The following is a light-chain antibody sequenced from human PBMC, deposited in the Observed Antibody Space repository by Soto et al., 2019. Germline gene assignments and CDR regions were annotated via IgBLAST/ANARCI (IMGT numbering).Light chain of an antibody. CDR1: QSVSTSY. CDR3: QQYGSVPLT. J-gene: IGKJ4*01. CDR2: GAS. Sequence: EIVLTQSPGTLSLSPGERATLSCRASQSVSTSYLAWYQQKPGQAPRLLIYGASSRATGIPARFSGSGSGAYFTLTTGRLEPEDFAVYYCQQYGSVPLTFGGGTKVEIK. V-gene: IGKV3-20*01.